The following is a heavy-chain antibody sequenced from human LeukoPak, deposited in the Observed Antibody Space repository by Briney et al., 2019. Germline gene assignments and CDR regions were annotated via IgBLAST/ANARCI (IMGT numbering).Heavy chain of an antibody. J-gene: IGHJ4*02. Sequence: SETLSLTCTVSGGSISSYYWSWIRQPPGKGLEWIGYIYYSGSTNYNPSLKSRVTISVDTSKNQFSLKLSSVTAADTAVYYCARGLYRDGYNFDYWGQGTLVTVSS. D-gene: IGHD5-24*01. CDR1: GGSISSYY. V-gene: IGHV4-59*08. CDR3: ARGLYRDGYNFDY. CDR2: IYYSGST.